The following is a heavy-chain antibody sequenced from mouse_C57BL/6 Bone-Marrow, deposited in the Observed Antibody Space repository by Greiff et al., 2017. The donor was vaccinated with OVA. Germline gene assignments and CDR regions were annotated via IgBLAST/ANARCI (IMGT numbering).Heavy chain of an antibody. CDR1: GFTFTSYG. D-gene: IGHD1-1*01. CDR2: IYPRSGNT. V-gene: IGHV1-81*01. J-gene: IGHJ2*01. Sequence: QVQLQQSGAELARPGASVKLSCKASGFTFTSYGISWVKQRTGQGLEWIGEIYPRSGNTYYTEKFKGKATLTAANSSNTAYLELSSLTSEDSAVNYYERRENNTVVGTDIDYWGQGTTLTVSS. CDR3: ERRENNTVVGTDIDY.